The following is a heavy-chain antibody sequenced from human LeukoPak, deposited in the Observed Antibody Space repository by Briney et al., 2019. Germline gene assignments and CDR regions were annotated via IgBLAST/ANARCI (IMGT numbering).Heavy chain of an antibody. Sequence: GTSLRLSCAASGFTFSSYGMHWVRQAPGKGLEWVAVVSSDGSIKYYADSGKGRFTISRDTSKNTVYLQMNSLGTEDTAFYYCARGYSSSWLGYFDYWGQGTLVTVSS. J-gene: IGHJ4*02. D-gene: IGHD6-13*01. CDR1: GFTFSSYG. V-gene: IGHV3-30*03. CDR2: VSSDGSIK. CDR3: ARGYSSSWLGYFDY.